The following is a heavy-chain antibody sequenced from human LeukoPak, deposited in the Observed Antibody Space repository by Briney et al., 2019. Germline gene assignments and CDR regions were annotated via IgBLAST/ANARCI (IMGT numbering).Heavy chain of an antibody. J-gene: IGHJ3*02. CDR1: GFTFSSYS. V-gene: IGHV3-21*01. CDR2: ISSSSSYI. CDR3: ARETPPTMVRGVHAFDI. Sequence: GGSLRLSCAASGFTFSSYSMNWVRQAPGKGLEWVSSISSSSSYIYYADSVKGRFTISRDNAKSSLYLQMNSLRAEDTAVYYCARETPPTMVRGVHAFDIWGQGTMVTVSS. D-gene: IGHD3-10*01.